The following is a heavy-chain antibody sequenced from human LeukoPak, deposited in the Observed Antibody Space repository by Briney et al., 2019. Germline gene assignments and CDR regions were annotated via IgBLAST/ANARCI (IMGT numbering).Heavy chain of an antibody. J-gene: IGHJ6*03. V-gene: IGHV4-61*05. D-gene: IGHD1-26*01. Sequence: SETLSLTCTVSGGSISSSSYYWGWIRQPPGKGLEWIGYIYYSGNTIHNPSLESRVTISADTSKNQFSLNVNSVTAADTAVYYCARSKGAGSYSQNNYYYYMDVWGKGTTVTISS. CDR2: IYYSGNT. CDR1: GGSISSSSYY. CDR3: ARSKGAGSYSQNNYYYYMDV.